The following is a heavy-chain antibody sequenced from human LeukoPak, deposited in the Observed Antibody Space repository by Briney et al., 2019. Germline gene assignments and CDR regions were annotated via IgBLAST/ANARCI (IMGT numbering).Heavy chain of an antibody. Sequence: PGGSLRLSCAASGFTFSTYPMNWVRQAPGKGLEWVSVIVGNGGGIHYADSVKGRFTISRDNSKNTLYLQMNSLRAEDTAVYYCAKDRIPDGKYSIDFWGQGTLVTVSP. D-gene: IGHD5-24*01. CDR2: IVGNGGGI. CDR3: AKDRIPDGKYSIDF. J-gene: IGHJ4*02. CDR1: GFTFSTYP. V-gene: IGHV3-23*01.